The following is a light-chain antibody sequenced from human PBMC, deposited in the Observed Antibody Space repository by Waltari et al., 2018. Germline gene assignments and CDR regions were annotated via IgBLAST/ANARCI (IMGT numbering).Light chain of an antibody. CDR1: SPNTGAGFD. Sequence: QSVLTQPPPVSGAPGQRVTTPCPGNSPNTGAGFDVPWYQQLPGAAPKPLIYANNHRPSGVPARFSGSKSDTSASLAITGLQAEDEADYYCQSYDSSLTDFVFGSGTRVSV. CDR3: QSYDSSLTDFV. V-gene: IGLV1-40*01. J-gene: IGLJ1*01. CDR2: ANN.